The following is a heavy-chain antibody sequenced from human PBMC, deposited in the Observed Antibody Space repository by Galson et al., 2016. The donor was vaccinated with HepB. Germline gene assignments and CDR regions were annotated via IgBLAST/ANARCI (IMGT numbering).Heavy chain of an antibody. V-gene: IGHV4-31*03. J-gene: IGHJ5*02. CDR1: VGSISSGGYY. Sequence: TLSLTCTVSVGSISSGGYYWSWIRQHPGKGLEWIGNMYYSGRTYYNPALKSRLTISVDTSRNQFSLRLSSVTAADTAVYYCAGDRFYCSGGSCHSRLDPWGQGTLVTVSS. CDR2: MYYSGRT. D-gene: IGHD2-15*01. CDR3: AGDRFYCSGGSCHSRLDP.